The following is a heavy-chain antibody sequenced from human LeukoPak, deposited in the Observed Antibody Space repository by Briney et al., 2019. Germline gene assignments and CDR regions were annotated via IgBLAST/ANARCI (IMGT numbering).Heavy chain of an antibody. V-gene: IGHV3-7*01. CDR3: ARAIGAAAAY. CDR2: IKQYGSVK. CDR1: GFTFNSYW. D-gene: IGHD6-13*01. Sequence: SGGSLRLSCAASGFTFNSYWMSWVRQAPGKGLEWVANIKQYGSVKYYVDSVKGRFTISRDNAKNSLYLQMNSLRAEDTAVYYCARAIGAAAAYWGQGTLVTVAS. J-gene: IGHJ4*02.